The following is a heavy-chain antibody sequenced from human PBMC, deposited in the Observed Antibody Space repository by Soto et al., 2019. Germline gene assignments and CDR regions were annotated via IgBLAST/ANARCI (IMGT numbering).Heavy chain of an antibody. J-gene: IGHJ4*02. CDR2: IYYSGST. D-gene: IGHD6-6*01. CDR1: GGSVNSGSYY. Sequence: SETLSLTCTVSGGSVNSGSYYWSWIRQPPGKGLEWIGYIYYSGSTNYNPSLKSRVTISLDTSKNQFSLKVSSVTAADTAVYYCARGGAARPFDYWGQGTLVTVSS. V-gene: IGHV4-61*01. CDR3: ARGGAARPFDY.